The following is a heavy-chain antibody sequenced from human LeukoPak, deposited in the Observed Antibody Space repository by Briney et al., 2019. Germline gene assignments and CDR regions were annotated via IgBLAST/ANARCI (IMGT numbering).Heavy chain of an antibody. CDR3: ARSLVAVAGRGYNWFDP. D-gene: IGHD6-19*01. V-gene: IGHV4-39*07. J-gene: IGHJ5*02. CDR1: GGSISSSSHY. CDR2: IYYSGST. Sequence: PSETLSLTCTVSGGSISSSSHYWGWIRQPPGKGLEWIGSIYYSGSTYYNPSLKSRVTISVDTSKNQFSLKLSPVTAADTAVYYCARSLVAVAGRGYNWFDPWGQGTLVTVSS.